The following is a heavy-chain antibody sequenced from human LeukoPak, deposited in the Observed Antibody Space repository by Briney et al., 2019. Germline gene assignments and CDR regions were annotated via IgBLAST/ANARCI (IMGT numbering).Heavy chain of an antibody. CDR1: GFTFSSYG. D-gene: IGHD1-26*01. CDR3: AKDHSVGATKGYFDY. CDR2: ISYDGSNK. V-gene: IGHV3-30*18. J-gene: IGHJ4*02. Sequence: AGGSLRLSCAASGFTFSSYGMHWVRQAPGKGLEWVAVISYDGSNKYYADSVKGRFTISRDNSKNTLYLQMNSLRAGDTAMYYCAKDHSVGATKGYFDYWGQGTLVTVSS.